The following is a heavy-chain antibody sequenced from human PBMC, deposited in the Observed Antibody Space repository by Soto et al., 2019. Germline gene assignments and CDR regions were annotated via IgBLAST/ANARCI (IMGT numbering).Heavy chain of an antibody. CDR2: INAGNGNT. D-gene: IGHD6-13*01. V-gene: IGHV1-3*01. Sequence: ASVKVSCKASGYTFTSYDMHWVRQAPGQRLEWMGWINAGNGNTKYSQKFQGRVTITRDTSASTAYMELSSLRSEDTAVYYCARGRNPKPRIAAAGTPYFDYWGQGTLVTVSS. CDR1: GYTFTSYD. CDR3: ARGRNPKPRIAAAGTPYFDY. J-gene: IGHJ4*02.